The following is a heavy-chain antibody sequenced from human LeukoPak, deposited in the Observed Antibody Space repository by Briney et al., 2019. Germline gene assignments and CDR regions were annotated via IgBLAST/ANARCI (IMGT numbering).Heavy chain of an antibody. Sequence: GGSLRLSCAVSGFTLSSYWMHWVRQAPGKGLAWVARMNSDGSATTYADSVKGRFTISRDNAKNTLYLQMSSLRAEDTAVYYCAREFEATGFWAFDYWGQGTLVTASS. V-gene: IGHV3-74*01. D-gene: IGHD3-16*01. CDR3: AREFEATGFWAFDY. CDR2: MNSDGSAT. CDR1: GFTLSSYW. J-gene: IGHJ4*02.